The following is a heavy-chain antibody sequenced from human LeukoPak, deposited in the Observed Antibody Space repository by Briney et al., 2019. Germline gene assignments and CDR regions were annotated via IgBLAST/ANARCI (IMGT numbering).Heavy chain of an antibody. D-gene: IGHD3-9*01. V-gene: IGHV3-21*01. CDR1: GFTFNTFN. Sequence: GGSLRLSCAASGFTFNTFNMNWVRQAPGKGLEWVSSITSGGDYIYYADSVKGRFTTSRDNAQTSLSLQLNSLRVEDTAVYYCARGHYDVLAASYKWTPDYWGQGTLVTVSS. J-gene: IGHJ4*02. CDR3: ARGHYDVLAASYKWTPDY. CDR2: ITSGGDYI.